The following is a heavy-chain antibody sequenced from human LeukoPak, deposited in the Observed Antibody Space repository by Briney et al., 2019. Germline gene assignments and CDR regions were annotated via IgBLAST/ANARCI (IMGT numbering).Heavy chain of an antibody. Sequence: PGGSLRLSCAASGFTFSSYGMHWVRQAPGKGLEWVAFIRYDGSNKYYADSVKGRFTISGDNSKNTLYLQMNSLRAEDTAVYYCAKEGGSYYLLYYYYMDVWGKGTTVTISS. V-gene: IGHV3-30*02. CDR2: IRYDGSNK. D-gene: IGHD1-26*01. CDR1: GFTFSSYG. CDR3: AKEGGSYYLLYYYYMDV. J-gene: IGHJ6*03.